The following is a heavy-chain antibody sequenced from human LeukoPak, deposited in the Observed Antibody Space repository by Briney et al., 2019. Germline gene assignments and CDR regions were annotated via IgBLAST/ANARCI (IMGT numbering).Heavy chain of an antibody. CDR3: ARSPASDAFDI. CDR1: GGSISSGSYY. Sequence: SETLSLTCTVSGGSISSGSYYWSWIRQPPGKGLEWIGSIYHSGSTYYNPSLKSRVTISVDTSKNQFSLKLSSVTAADTAVYYCARSPASDAFDIWGQGTMVTVSS. J-gene: IGHJ3*02. D-gene: IGHD2-2*01. V-gene: IGHV4-39*07. CDR2: IYHSGST.